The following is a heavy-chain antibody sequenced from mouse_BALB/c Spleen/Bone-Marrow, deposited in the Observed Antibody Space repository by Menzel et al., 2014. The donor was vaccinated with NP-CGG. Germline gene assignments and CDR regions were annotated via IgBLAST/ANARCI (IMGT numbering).Heavy chain of an antibody. V-gene: IGHV1-14*01. J-gene: IGHJ2*01. CDR2: IIPYNDGI. CDR1: GYTFTGYV. CDR3: PREGWLLRFDC. Sequence: HLVESGPELVKPGASAKMSCKASGYTFTGYVMHWVRQKPGQGLAWIGNIIPYNDGIKYNEMFKGKSTLTSDISSTTAYMELSGLTSEDSGVYFCPREGWLLRFDCWGQGTILTVSS. D-gene: IGHD2-3*01.